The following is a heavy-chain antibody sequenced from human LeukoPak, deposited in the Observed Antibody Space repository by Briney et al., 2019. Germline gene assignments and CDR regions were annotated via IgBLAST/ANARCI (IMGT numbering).Heavy chain of an antibody. Sequence: GGSLRLSCAASGFTFSSYSMNWVRQAPGKGLEWVSSISSSSSYIYYADSVKGRFTISRDNAKNSLYLQMNSLRAEDTAVYYCARVEGDDFWSGYYNVDYWGQGTLVTVSS. V-gene: IGHV3-21*01. J-gene: IGHJ4*02. CDR1: GFTFSSYS. D-gene: IGHD3-3*01. CDR2: ISSSSSYI. CDR3: ARVEGDDFWSGYYNVDY.